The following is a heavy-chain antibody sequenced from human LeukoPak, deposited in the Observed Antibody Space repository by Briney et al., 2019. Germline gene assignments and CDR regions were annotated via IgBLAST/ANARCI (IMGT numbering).Heavy chain of an antibody. CDR3: AKMMGQRLYDYCMDV. Sequence: GGSLRLSCAASGFAFSNFAVSWVRQAPGKGLEWVSAMSGSGDGTYYADSVKGRFTIPRDNSKNTLYLQMNSLRAEDTAVYYCAKMMGQRLYDYCMDVWGKGTTVTVSS. CDR1: GFAFSNFA. CDR2: MSGSGDGT. J-gene: IGHJ6*03. V-gene: IGHV3-23*01. D-gene: IGHD3-16*01.